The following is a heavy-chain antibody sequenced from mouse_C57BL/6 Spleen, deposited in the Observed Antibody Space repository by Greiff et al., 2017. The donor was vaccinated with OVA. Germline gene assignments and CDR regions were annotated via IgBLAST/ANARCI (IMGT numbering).Heavy chain of an antibody. Sequence: EVKVVESGEGLVKPGGSLKLSCAASGFTFSSYAMSWVRQTPEKRLEWVAYISSGGDYIYYPDTVKGRFTISRDNARNTLYLQMSSLKSEDTAMYYCTRDLDPGAMDYWGQGTSVTVSS. CDR1: GFTFSSYA. V-gene: IGHV5-9-1*02. J-gene: IGHJ4*01. CDR3: TRDLDPGAMDY. CDR2: ISSGGDYI.